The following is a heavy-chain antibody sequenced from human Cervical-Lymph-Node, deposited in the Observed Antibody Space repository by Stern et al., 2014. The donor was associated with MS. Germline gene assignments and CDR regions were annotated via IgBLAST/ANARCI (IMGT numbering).Heavy chain of an antibody. J-gene: IGHJ6*02. V-gene: IGHV4-31*03. CDR3: ATIVVRPYYYGLDV. CDR2: IYYSVNT. Sequence: LQLQESGPGLVKPSQTLSLNCNVSGGSINSAGYYWTWIRQHPGKGLEWIGHIYYSVNTYYNPSLKSRVMISVDTSKNQFSLRLSSVTAADTAVYYCATIVVRPYYYGLDVWGQGTTVTVSS. CDR1: GGSINSAGYY. D-gene: IGHD6-6*01.